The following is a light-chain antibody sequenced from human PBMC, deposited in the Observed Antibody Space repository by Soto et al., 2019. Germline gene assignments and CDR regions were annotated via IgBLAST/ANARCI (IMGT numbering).Light chain of an antibody. CDR1: QSINNY. CDR3: QQSYSSWLT. V-gene: IGKV1-39*01. J-gene: IGKJ4*01. CDR2: AAS. Sequence: DIQLAQSPSSLSASVGDRVTITCRARQSINNYLNWYQQKPGKAPKLLVYAASTLQDGVPPRFSGSGSGTDFTLTISRLQPEDFAIYYCQQSYSSWLTFGGGTKVDIK.